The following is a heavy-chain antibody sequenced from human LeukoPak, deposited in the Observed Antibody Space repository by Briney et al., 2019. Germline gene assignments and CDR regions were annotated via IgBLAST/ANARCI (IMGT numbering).Heavy chain of an antibody. J-gene: IGHJ4*02. V-gene: IGHV4-4*07. D-gene: IGHD5-24*01. Sequence: SETLSLTCTVSGGSISSYYWSWIRQPAGKGLEWIGRIYTSGSTNYNPSLKKRVTMSVDTSKNQFSLKLSSVPAADTAVYYCARAPGGWVQSNHYFDYWGQGTLVTVSS. CDR3: ARAPGGWVQSNHYFDY. CDR1: GGSISSYY. CDR2: IYTSGST.